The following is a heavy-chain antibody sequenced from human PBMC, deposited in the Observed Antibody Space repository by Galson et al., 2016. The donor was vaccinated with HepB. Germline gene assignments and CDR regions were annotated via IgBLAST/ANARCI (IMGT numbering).Heavy chain of an antibody. CDR2: ISGSGVTT. CDR3: VKIFDYLNAWIDH. J-gene: IGHJ4*02. CDR1: GFMYKNYA. D-gene: IGHD4/OR15-4a*01. Sequence: SLRLSCAASGFMYKNYAMTRVRQAPGKGLEWLSVISGSGVTTLYADSVKGRFSISRDNSQNTLDLQMNSLRAEDTAVYYCVKIFDYLNAWIDHWGQGTLVTVSS. V-gene: IGHV3-23*01.